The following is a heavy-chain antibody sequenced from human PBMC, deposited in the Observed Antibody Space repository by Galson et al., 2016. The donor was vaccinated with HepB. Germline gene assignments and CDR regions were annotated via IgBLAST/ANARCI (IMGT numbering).Heavy chain of an antibody. D-gene: IGHD4-17*01. CDR3: ARDIDYVVDY. Sequence: SVKVSCKAPGYTFTSIGSSGVRQAPGQGLEWMGRFNGYTGNTPYAHELQGRVTVTTDTSTSTAYLELMSLRSDDPAVYYCARDIDYVVDYWGQGTPVTVSS. CDR1: GYTFTSIG. V-gene: IGHV1-18*01. CDR2: FNGYTGNT. J-gene: IGHJ4*02.